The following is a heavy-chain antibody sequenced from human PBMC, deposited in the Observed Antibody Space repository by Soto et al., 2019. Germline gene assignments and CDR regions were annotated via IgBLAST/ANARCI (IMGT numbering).Heavy chain of an antibody. V-gene: IGHV1-18*01. Sequence: ASVKVSCKAPGYTFTSYGISWVRQAPGQGLEWMGWISAYNGNTNYAQKLQGRVTMTTDTSTSTAYMELRSLRSDDTAVYYCAGSVLLWFGPREYYSDYCGQGTLVTVSS. CDR2: ISAYNGNT. CDR1: GYTFTSYG. CDR3: AGSVLLWFGPREYYSDY. J-gene: IGHJ4*02. D-gene: IGHD3-10*01.